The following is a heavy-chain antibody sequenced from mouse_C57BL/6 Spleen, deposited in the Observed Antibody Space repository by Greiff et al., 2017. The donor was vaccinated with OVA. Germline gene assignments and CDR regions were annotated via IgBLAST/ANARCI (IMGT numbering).Heavy chain of an antibody. V-gene: IGHV5-17*01. D-gene: IGHD2-5*01. CDR2: ISSGSSTI. J-gene: IGHJ2*01. CDR3: ARTSRYSNYNYFDY. CDR1: GFTFSDYG. Sequence: EVMLVESGGGLVKPGGSLKLSCAASGFTFSDYGMHWVRQAPEKGLEWVAYISSGSSTIYYADTVKGRFTISRDNAKNTLFLQMTSLRSEDTAMYYCARTSRYSNYNYFDYWGQGTTLTVSS.